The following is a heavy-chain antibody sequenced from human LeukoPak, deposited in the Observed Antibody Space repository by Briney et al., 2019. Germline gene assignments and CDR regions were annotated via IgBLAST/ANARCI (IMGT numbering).Heavy chain of an antibody. Sequence: GGSLRLSCAASGFSVSSNYMSWVRQAPGKGLEWVSVIYIGGSTYYADSVKGRFTISRDNSKNTLYLQMNSLRAEDTAVYYCARVRFAIIDYWGQGTLVTVSS. D-gene: IGHD3-3*01. CDR3: ARVRFAIIDY. CDR1: GFSVSSNY. V-gene: IGHV3-53*01. CDR2: IYIGGST. J-gene: IGHJ4*02.